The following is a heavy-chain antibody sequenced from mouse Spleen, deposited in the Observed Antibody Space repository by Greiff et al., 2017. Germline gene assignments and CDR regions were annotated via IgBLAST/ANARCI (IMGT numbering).Heavy chain of an antibody. CDR2: IDPSDSET. J-gene: IGHJ3*01. D-gene: IGHD3-2*01. Sequence: VQLQQSGAELVRPGSSVKLSCKASGYTFTSYWMHWVKQRPIQGLEWIGNIDPSDSETHYNQKFKDKATLTVDKSSSTAYMQLSSLTSEDSAVYYCASQGKTARASWFAYWGQGTLVTVSA. CDR3: ASQGKTARASWFAY. V-gene: IGHV1-52*01. CDR1: GYTFTSYW.